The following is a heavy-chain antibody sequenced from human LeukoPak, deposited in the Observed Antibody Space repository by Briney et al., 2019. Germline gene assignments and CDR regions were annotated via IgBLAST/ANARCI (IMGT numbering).Heavy chain of an antibody. V-gene: IGHV1-69*05. Sequence: SVKVSXKAYGGTFSSYAISWVRQAPGQGLEWMGGIIPIFGTANYAQKFQGRVTITTDESTSTAYMELSSLRSEDTAVYYCARDLVYNWNYLGGDAFDIWGQGTMVTVSS. CDR3: ARDLVYNWNYLGGDAFDI. J-gene: IGHJ3*02. CDR1: GGTFSSYA. CDR2: IIPIFGTA. D-gene: IGHD1-7*01.